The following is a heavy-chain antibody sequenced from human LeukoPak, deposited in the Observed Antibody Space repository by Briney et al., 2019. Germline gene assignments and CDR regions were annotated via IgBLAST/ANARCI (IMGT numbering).Heavy chain of an antibody. CDR3: ARALWAKPFDY. V-gene: IGHV3-48*01. J-gene: IGHJ4*02. Sequence: GGSLRLSCAASGFTFSSYSMNWVRQAPGKGLEWVSYISSSSSTIYYADSVKGRFTISRDNAKNSLYLQMNSLRAEDTAVYYCARALWAKPFDYWGQGTLVTVSS. CDR2: ISSSSSTI. D-gene: IGHD3-10*01. CDR1: GFTFSSYS.